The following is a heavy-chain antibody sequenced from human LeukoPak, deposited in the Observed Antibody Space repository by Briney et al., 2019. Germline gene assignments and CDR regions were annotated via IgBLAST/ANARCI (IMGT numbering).Heavy chain of an antibody. J-gene: IGHJ4*02. CDR1: GGTFSSYA. Sequence: ASVKVSCKASGGTFSSYAISWVRQAPGQGLEWMGIINPSGGSTSYAQKFQGRVTMTRDTSTSTVYMELSSLRSEDTAVYYCARVGIAAAGPDYWGQGTLVTVSS. CDR3: ARVGIAAAGPDY. D-gene: IGHD6-13*01. CDR2: INPSGGST. V-gene: IGHV1-46*01.